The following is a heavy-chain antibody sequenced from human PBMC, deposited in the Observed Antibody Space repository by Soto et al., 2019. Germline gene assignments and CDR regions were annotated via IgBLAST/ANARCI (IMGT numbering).Heavy chain of an antibody. Sequence: GGSLRLSCAASGFTFNNYWMHWVRQAPGKGLVWVSRISSDGSSTTDADSVKGRFTISRDNAKNTLYLQMNSLRAEDTAVYYCARDRAIVVVIYYFDYWGQGTLVTVSS. J-gene: IGHJ4*02. CDR1: GFTFNNYW. V-gene: IGHV3-74*01. D-gene: IGHD3-22*01. CDR3: ARDRAIVVVIYYFDY. CDR2: ISSDGSST.